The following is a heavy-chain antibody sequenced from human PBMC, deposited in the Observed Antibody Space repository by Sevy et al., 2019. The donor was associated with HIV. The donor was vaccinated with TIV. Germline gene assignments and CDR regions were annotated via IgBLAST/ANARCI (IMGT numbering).Heavy chain of an antibody. V-gene: IGHV3-21*01. Sequence: GGSLRLSCAASGFTFSSYSMNWVRQAPGKGLEWVSSISSSSSYIYYADSVKGRFTISRDNAKNSLYLQMNSLRAEDTAVYYCARASVQYLQRKPPNWFDPWGQGTLVTVSS. D-gene: IGHD2-2*01. CDR1: GFTFSSYS. CDR3: ARASVQYLQRKPPNWFDP. CDR2: ISSSSSYI. J-gene: IGHJ5*02.